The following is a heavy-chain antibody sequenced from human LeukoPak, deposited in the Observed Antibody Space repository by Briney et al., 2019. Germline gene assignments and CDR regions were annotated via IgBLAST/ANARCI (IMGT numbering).Heavy chain of an antibody. Sequence: SETLSLTCTVSGGSITSYYWAWLRQPPEKGLEWIGYIYYSGYNNYNPSLKSRVSMSVDTSKNQFSLKLTSVTAADTAVYFCARTRIRYQLPTAFDYWGQGTLVTVSS. J-gene: IGHJ4*02. V-gene: IGHV4-59*08. CDR1: GGSITSYY. D-gene: IGHD2-2*01. CDR3: ARTRIRYQLPTAFDY. CDR2: IYYSGYN.